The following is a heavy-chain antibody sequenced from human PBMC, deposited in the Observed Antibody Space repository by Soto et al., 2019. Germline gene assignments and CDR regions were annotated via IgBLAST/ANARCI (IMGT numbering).Heavy chain of an antibody. J-gene: IGHJ4*02. V-gene: IGHV3-11*01. D-gene: IGHD6-6*01. CDR2: XXXXXITI. Sequence: PGGXLRXSXAXSXFTFSDYYMNWIRQAPGXXXXXXXXXXXXXITIYYADSVKGRFTISRDNAKNSLYLQMNSLRAEDTAVYYCAGQYSSSSVEFWGQGTLVTVSS. CDR3: AGQYSSSSVEF. CDR1: XFTFSDYY.